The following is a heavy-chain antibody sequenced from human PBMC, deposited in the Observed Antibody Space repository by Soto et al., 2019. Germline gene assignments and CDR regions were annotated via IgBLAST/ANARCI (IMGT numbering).Heavy chain of an antibody. V-gene: IGHV4-34*01. J-gene: IGHJ6*02. CDR2: INHSGST. CDR3: ARIFTVVTPSGDYYYGMDV. Sequence: PSETLSLTCAVYGGSFSGYYWSWIRQPPGKGLEWIGEINHSGSTNYNPSLKSRVTISVDTSKNQFSLKLSSVTAADTAVYYCARIFTVVTPSGDYYYGMDVWGQGTTVTVS. D-gene: IGHD2-21*02. CDR1: GGSFSGYY.